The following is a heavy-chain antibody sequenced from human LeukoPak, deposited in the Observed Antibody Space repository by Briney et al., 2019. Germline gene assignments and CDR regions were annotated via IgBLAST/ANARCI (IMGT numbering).Heavy chain of an antibody. CDR3: ARSTYYDFWSGYFDY. Sequence: SETLSLTCTVSGGSISSGSYYWSWIRQPAGKGLEWIERIYTSRSTNYNPSLKSRVTISVDTSKNQFSLKLSSVTAADTAVYYCARSTYYDFWSGYFDYWGQGTLVTVSS. V-gene: IGHV4-61*02. CDR2: IYTSRST. J-gene: IGHJ4*02. CDR1: GGSISSGSYY. D-gene: IGHD3-3*01.